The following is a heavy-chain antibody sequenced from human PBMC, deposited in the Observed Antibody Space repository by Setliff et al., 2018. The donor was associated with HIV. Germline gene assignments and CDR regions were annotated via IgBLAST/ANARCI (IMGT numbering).Heavy chain of an antibody. CDR1: GGSISSSSYY. Sequence: NPSETLSLTCTVSGGSISSSSYYWGWIRQPPGKGLEWIGSIYYSGSTYYNPSLKTRVTISVDTSKNQFSLKLSSVTAADTAVYYCARYRRFADYIDVWGKGTTVTVSS. D-gene: IGHD1-26*01. CDR3: ARYRRFADYIDV. J-gene: IGHJ6*03. CDR2: IYYSGST. V-gene: IGHV4-39*01.